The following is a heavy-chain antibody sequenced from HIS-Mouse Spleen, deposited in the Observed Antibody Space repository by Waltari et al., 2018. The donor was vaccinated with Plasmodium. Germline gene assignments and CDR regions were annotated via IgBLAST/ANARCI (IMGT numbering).Heavy chain of an antibody. V-gene: IGHV1-2*02. CDR1: GSTFTGSY. CDR3: ARVLGYKAAAGTFVEYFQH. Sequence: QVQLVQSGAEVQKPGASVKFACKASGSTFTGSYMHWLRQAPGQGLEWMGWINPNSGGTNYAQKFQGRVTMTRDTSISTAYMELSRLRSDDTAVYYCARVLGYKAAAGTFVEYFQHWGQGTLVTVSS. D-gene: IGHD6-13*01. J-gene: IGHJ1*01. CDR2: INPNSGGT.